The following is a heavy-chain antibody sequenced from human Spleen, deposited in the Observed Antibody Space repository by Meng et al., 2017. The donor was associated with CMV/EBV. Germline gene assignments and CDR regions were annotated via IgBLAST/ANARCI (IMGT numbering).Heavy chain of an antibody. CDR1: GASVSSNSAA. V-gene: IGHV6-1*01. CDR2: TYYRSKWYN. CDR3: ARVRGLRFLERHYFDY. J-gene: IGHJ4*02. D-gene: IGHD3-3*01. Sequence: SETLSLTCAISGASVSSNSAAWNWIRQSPSRGLEWLGRTYYRSKWYNDYAISVKSRITINPDTSKNQFSLQLNSVTPEDTAVYYCARVRGLRFLERHYFDYWGQGALVTVSS.